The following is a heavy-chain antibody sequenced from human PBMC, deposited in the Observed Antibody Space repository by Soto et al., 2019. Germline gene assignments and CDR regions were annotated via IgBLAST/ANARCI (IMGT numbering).Heavy chain of an antibody. V-gene: IGHV4-31*03. CDR2: IYYSGST. CDR1: GGSISSGGYY. D-gene: IGHD6-19*01. J-gene: IGHJ3*02. Sequence: SETLSLTCTVSGGSISSGGYYLSWIRQHPGKGLEWIGYIYYSGSTYYNPSLKSRVSISVDTSKNQFSLKLSSVTAADTAVYYCAREYSSGWYVAFDIWGQGTMVTVSS. CDR3: AREYSSGWYVAFDI.